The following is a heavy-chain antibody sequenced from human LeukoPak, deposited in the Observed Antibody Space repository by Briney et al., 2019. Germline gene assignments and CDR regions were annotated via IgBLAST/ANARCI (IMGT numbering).Heavy chain of an antibody. CDR1: GFTFSNYG. Sequence: GGSLRLSCAASGFTFSNYGMHWVRQAPGKGLEWVSVIYSGGSTYYADSVKGRFTISRDNSKNTLYLQMNSLRAEDTAVYYCARDCSSTSCSRSDAFDIWGQGTMVTVSS. D-gene: IGHD2-2*01. J-gene: IGHJ3*02. V-gene: IGHV3-66*01. CDR2: IYSGGST. CDR3: ARDCSSTSCSRSDAFDI.